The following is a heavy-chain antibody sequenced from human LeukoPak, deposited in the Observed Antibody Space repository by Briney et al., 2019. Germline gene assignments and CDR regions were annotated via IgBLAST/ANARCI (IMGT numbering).Heavy chain of an antibody. CDR3: ARGVAVAGSREFDY. J-gene: IGHJ4*02. Sequence: GASVKVSCKASGYTFTGYYMHWVRQAPGQGLEWMGWINPNSGGTNYAQKFQGRVTMTRDTSISTAYMELSRLRSDDTAVYYCARGVAVAGSREFDYWGQGTLVTVSS. CDR2: INPNSGGT. V-gene: IGHV1-2*02. D-gene: IGHD6-19*01. CDR1: GYTFTGYY.